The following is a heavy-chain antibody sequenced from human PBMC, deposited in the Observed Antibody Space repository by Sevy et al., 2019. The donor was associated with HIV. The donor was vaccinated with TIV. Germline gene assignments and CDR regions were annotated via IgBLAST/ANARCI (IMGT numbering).Heavy chain of an antibody. V-gene: IGHV3-11*01. CDR2: ISSSGSTI. D-gene: IGHD3-22*01. CDR3: ARVGYYDSSGYYYGYFQH. J-gene: IGHJ1*01. CDR1: GFTFSDYY. Sequence: GGSLRLSCAASGFTFSDYYMSWIRQAPGKGLEWVSYISSSGSTIYYADSVKGRFTISRDNAKNSLYLQMNSLRAEDMAVYYCARVGYYDSSGYYYGYFQHWGQGTLVTVSS.